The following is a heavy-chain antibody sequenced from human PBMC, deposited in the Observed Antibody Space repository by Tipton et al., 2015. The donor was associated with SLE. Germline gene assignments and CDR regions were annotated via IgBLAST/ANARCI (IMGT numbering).Heavy chain of an antibody. CDR3: ARQGYDFWSGPRWFDP. Sequence: TLSLTCTVSGGSISSYYWSWIRQPPGKGLEWIGYIYTSGSTNYNPSLKSRVTISVDTSKNQFSLKLSSVTAADTAVYYCARQGYDFWSGPRWFDPWGQGTLVTVSS. D-gene: IGHD3-3*01. CDR1: GGSISSYY. J-gene: IGHJ5*02. CDR2: IYTSGST. V-gene: IGHV4-4*09.